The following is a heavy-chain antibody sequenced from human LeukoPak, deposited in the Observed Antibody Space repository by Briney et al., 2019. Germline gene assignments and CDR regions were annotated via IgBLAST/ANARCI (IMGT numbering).Heavy chain of an antibody. V-gene: IGHV4-39*07. D-gene: IGHD3-22*01. J-gene: IGHJ5*02. Sequence: PSETLSLTCTVSGGSISSSSYYWGWIRQPPGKGLEWIGSIYYSGSTYYNPSLKSRVTISVDTSKNQFSLKLSSVTAADTAVYYCAQHREYYYDSSGYYSWFDPWGQGTLVTVSS. CDR1: GGSISSSSYY. CDR3: AQHREYYYDSSGYYSWFDP. CDR2: IYYSGST.